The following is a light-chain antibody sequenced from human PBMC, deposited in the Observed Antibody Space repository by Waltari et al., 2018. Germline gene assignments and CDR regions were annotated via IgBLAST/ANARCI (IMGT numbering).Light chain of an antibody. Sequence: AIRVTQSPSSLSASTGDSVPITCRASQDIRTYLGWDQQKPGKAPKLLLYAVSTLQSGVPSRFSGSGSGTDFALHIQNLQSEDFATYFCQQYYAFPRTFGQGTRVEV. CDR1: QDIRTY. CDR2: AVS. J-gene: IGKJ1*01. V-gene: IGKV1-8*01. CDR3: QQYYAFPRT.